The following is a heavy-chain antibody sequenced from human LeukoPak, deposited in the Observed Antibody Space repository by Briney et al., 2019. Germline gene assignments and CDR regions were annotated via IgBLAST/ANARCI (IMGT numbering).Heavy chain of an antibody. J-gene: IGHJ2*01. D-gene: IGHD3-22*01. CDR1: GGSISSGGYY. Sequence: SETLSLTCTVSGGSISSGGYYWSWIRQPPGKGLEWIGYIYHSGSTYYNPSLKSRVTISVDRSKNQFSLKLSSVTAADTAVYYCARLGYYDSSGDWYFDLWGRGTLVTVSS. CDR3: ARLGYYDSSGDWYFDL. CDR2: IYHSGST. V-gene: IGHV4-30-2*01.